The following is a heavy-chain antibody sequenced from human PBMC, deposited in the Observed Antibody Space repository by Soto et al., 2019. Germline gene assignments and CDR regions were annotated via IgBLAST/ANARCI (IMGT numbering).Heavy chain of an antibody. J-gene: IGHJ5*02. V-gene: IGHV1-18*01. D-gene: IGHD3-3*01. Sequence: GAPVKVSCEGCGDTFASYGMWWVWQSNAQGLECMGWISAYNGNTNYAQKLQGRVTMTTDTSTSTAYMELRSLRSDDTALYYCARETSGRFFEWPQFDPWGQGTLVTVSS. CDR3: ARETSGRFFEWPQFDP. CDR1: GDTFASYG. CDR2: ISAYNGNT.